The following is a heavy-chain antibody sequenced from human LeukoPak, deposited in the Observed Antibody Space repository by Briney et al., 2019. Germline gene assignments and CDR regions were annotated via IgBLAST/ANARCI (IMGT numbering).Heavy chain of an antibody. Sequence: SETLSLTCTVSGGSISSYYWSWIRQPAGKGLEWIGRIYTSGSTNYNPSLKSRVTMSVDTSKNQFSLKLSSVTAADTAVYYCARDSHYDILTGYFHFDYWGQGTLSPSPQ. D-gene: IGHD3-9*01. V-gene: IGHV4-4*07. CDR1: GGSISSYY. CDR2: IYTSGST. CDR3: ARDSHYDILTGYFHFDY. J-gene: IGHJ4*02.